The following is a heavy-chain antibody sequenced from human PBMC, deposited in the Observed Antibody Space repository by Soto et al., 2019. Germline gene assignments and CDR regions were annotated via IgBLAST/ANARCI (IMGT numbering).Heavy chain of an antibody. J-gene: IGHJ4*02. CDR3: ATIVGATTEMRGSPRDS. D-gene: IGHD1-1*01. CDR1: GGSFSGYF. V-gene: IGHV4-34*02. CDR2: INPSGSI. Sequence: QVQLQQWGAGLLKPSETLSLPCAVYGGSFSGYFCYWIRQPPGKGLEWLGEINPSGSINYNPTLKNRATTSVNTSNNQFSLRLTSVTAADTAVYYCATIVGATTEMRGSPRDSWGQGTLVTVSS.